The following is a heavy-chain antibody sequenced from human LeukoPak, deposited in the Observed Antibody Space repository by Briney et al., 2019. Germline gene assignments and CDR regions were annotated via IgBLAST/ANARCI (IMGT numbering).Heavy chain of an antibody. Sequence: SQTLSLTCAISGDSVSSKSAAWNWIRQSPSRGLEWLGRTYYRSKWHSDYAVSVKSRITINPDTSKNQFSLKLSSVTAADTAVYYCARLSKQSYYDRSGYFEFWGQGALVTVSS. CDR2: TYYRSKWHS. D-gene: IGHD3-22*01. J-gene: IGHJ4*02. CDR1: GDSVSSKSAA. CDR3: ARLSKQSYYDRSGYFEF. V-gene: IGHV6-1*01.